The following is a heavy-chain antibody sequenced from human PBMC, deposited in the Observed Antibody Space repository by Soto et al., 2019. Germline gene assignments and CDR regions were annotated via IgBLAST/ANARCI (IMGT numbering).Heavy chain of an antibody. CDR1: GYTFTNYY. J-gene: IGHJ4*02. CDR2: INPSSFSA. V-gene: IGHV1-46*01. CDR3: ARDLIAYCGGDCYTPDY. D-gene: IGHD2-21*02. Sequence: QVQLVQSGAEVKKPGASVKVSCKASGYTFTNYYMHWVRQAPGQGLEWMGVINPSSFSASYTQKFQGRVTMTRDTSTTTVYMELSSLRSEDTAVYYCARDLIAYCGGDCYTPDYWGQGTLVTVSS.